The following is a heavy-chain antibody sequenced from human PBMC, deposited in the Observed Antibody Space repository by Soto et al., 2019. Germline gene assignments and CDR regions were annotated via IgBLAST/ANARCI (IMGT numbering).Heavy chain of an antibody. Sequence: PSETLSLTCTVSGASITGTSYWSWIRQPAGKGLEWIGRFSLSGTTNYNPSLRSRVTMSAAVSKNQFSLRLTSVTAADTALYYCARGMTPPGAPAWYYFDSWGQGTLVTVSS. J-gene: IGHJ4*02. V-gene: IGHV4-4*07. CDR3: ARGMTPPGAPAWYYFDS. CDR2: FSLSGTT. D-gene: IGHD2-8*02. CDR1: GASITGTSY.